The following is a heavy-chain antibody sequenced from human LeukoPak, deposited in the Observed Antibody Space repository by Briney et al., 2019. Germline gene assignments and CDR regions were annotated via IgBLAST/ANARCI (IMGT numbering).Heavy chain of an antibody. D-gene: IGHD3-22*01. CDR3: ATAAYDTGSYIVNHDY. CDR1: GFTVSSNY. CDR2: IYRDDTT. J-gene: IGHJ4*02. Sequence: GGSLRLSCAASGFTVSSNYMSWVRQAPGKGLAWVSVIYRDDTTYYADSVKGRFTISRDNSKNTLYLQMSSLRAEDTAMYYCATAAYDTGSYIVNHDYWGQGTLVTVSS. V-gene: IGHV3-53*01.